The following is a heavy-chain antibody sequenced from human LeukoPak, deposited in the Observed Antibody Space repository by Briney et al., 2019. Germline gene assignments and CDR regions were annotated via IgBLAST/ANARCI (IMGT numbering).Heavy chain of an antibody. J-gene: IGHJ4*02. CDR2: MNPNSGNT. CDR3: ARELAARPNFDY. V-gene: IGHV1-8*01. Sequence: GASVKVSCKASGYTFTSYDINWVRQATGQGLEWMGWMNPNSGNTGYAQKFQGRVTMTRNTSISTAYMELSSLRSEDTAVYYCARELAARPNFDYWGQGTLVTVSS. D-gene: IGHD6-6*01. CDR1: GYTFTSYD.